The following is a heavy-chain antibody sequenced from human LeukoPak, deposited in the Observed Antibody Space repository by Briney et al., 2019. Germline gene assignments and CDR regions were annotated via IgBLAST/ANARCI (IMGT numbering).Heavy chain of an antibody. D-gene: IGHD4-11*01. CDR1: GGSISSYY. Sequence: PSETLSLTCSVSGGSISSYYLSWIRQPAGKGLEWIGRIYTSGSTNYTPSLKRRVTMSVDTSKNQFPLKVRSVTAADTAVYSCASGPYWPFSTPYDYSWRAQPYWYFDLWGRGTLVTVSS. V-gene: IGHV4-4*07. J-gene: IGHJ2*01. CDR2: IYTSGST. CDR3: ASGPYWPFSTPYDYSWRAQPYWYFDL.